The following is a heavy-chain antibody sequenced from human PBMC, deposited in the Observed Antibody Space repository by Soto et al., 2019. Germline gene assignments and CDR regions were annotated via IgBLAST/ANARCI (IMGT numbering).Heavy chain of an antibody. CDR2: ISSSSSYI. CDR1: GFTFSSYS. V-gene: IGHV3-21*01. J-gene: IGHJ4*02. CDR3: ARSADYYYDSSFLDY. D-gene: IGHD3-22*01. Sequence: EVQLVESGGGLVKPGGSLRLSCAASGFTFSSYSMNWVRQAPGKGLEWVSSISSSSSYIYYADSVKGRFTISRDNAKNSLYLQINSLRAADTAVYYCARSADYYYDSSFLDYWGQGTLVTVSS.